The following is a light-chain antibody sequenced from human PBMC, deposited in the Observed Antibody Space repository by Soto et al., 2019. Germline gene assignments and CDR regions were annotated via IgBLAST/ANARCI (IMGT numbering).Light chain of an antibody. CDR1: RSVDTN. V-gene: IGKV3-15*01. CDR3: QQYDNWPRT. CDR2: GAS. J-gene: IGKJ2*02. Sequence: EIVMTQSPVTLSVSPGERATLSCRASRSVDTNVAWYQQKPGQAPRLLISGASTRATAIPARFSGSGSGTEFTLTISTLQSEDFAVYYCQQYDNWPRTFGQGTKLEIK.